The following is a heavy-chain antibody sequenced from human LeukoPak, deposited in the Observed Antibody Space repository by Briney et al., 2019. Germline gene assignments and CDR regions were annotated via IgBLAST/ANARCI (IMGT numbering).Heavy chain of an antibody. CDR3: AKLGAHPLHNYCVGV. CDR2: ILASGYRT. D-gene: IGHD3-16*01. Sequence: GRSMRLSCAASGFPFSGYAMRWVRQAHGKGMEWVSGILASGYRTYYANSVKDRFTISTDTSNNPLYKQMNSLRAEDTAVYYGAKLGAHPLHNYCVGVWGKGTTVAVSS. CDR1: GFPFSGYA. V-gene: IGHV3-23*01. J-gene: IGHJ6*03.